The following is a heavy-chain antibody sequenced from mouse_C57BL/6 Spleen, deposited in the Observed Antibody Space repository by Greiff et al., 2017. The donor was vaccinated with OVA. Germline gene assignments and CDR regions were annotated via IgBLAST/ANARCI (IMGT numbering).Heavy chain of an antibody. CDR3: AKTRLPDYAMDY. CDR2: IWRGGST. J-gene: IGHJ4*01. Sequence: VKLMESGPGLVQPSQSLSITCTVSGFSLTSYGVHWVRQSPGKGLEWLGVIWRGGSTDYNAAFMSRLSITKDNSKSQVFFKMNSLQADDTAIYYCAKTRLPDYAMDYWGQGTSVTVSS. V-gene: IGHV2-5*01. D-gene: IGHD2-4*01. CDR1: GFSLTSYG.